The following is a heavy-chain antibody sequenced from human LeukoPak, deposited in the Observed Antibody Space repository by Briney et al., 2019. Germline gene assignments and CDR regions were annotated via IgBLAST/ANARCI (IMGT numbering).Heavy chain of an antibody. CDR1: GVSLNSYY. V-gene: IGHV4-59*01. Sequence: PSETLSLPCTVPGVSLNSYYWSWIRQPPGKGLEWIGYIYYSGSTNYNSSLKSRVTISVDTPKNHFSLKLSSVTAADTAVYYCARDVYYYDSSHSRAFDIWGQGTMVTVSS. J-gene: IGHJ3*02. CDR2: IYYSGST. D-gene: IGHD3-22*01. CDR3: ARDVYYYDSSHSRAFDI.